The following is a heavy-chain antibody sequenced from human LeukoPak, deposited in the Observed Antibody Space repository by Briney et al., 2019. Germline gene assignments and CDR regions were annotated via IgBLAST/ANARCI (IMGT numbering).Heavy chain of an antibody. D-gene: IGHD5-12*01. CDR3: ARDRGLGGYDYLGINFDY. CDR1: GYTFTSYG. CDR2: ISAYNGNT. Sequence: GASVKVSCKASGYTFTSYGISWVRQAPGQGLEWMGWISAYNGNTNYAQKLQGRVTMTTDTSTSTAYMELRSLRSDDTAVYYCARDRGLGGYDYLGINFDYWGQGTLVTVSS. J-gene: IGHJ4*02. V-gene: IGHV1-18*01.